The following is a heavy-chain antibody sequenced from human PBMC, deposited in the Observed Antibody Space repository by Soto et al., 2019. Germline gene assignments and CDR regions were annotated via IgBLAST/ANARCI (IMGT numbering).Heavy chain of an antibody. CDR3: TTGAGWQTDY. CDR2: IYYSGET. V-gene: IGHV4-28*03. Sequence: SETLSLTCTVSGYSISNTNWWGWIRQPPGKGLEWIGYIYYSGETDYNPSLKSRVAISSDTSKNQFSLTLRSVTPADTALYYCTTGAGWQTDYWGQGIMVTVSS. J-gene: IGHJ4*02. D-gene: IGHD6-19*01. CDR1: GYSISNTNW.